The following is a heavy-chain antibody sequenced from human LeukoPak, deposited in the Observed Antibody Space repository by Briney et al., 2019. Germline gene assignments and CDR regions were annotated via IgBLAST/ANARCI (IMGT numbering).Heavy chain of an antibody. V-gene: IGHV4-4*07. D-gene: IGHD1-7*01. J-gene: IGHJ4*02. CDR3: ARGLGTSYFDY. CDR1: GGSMSSYY. CDR2: IYTTGNT. Sequence: PAETLSLTCCVSGGSMSSYYGRWIRQPAGKGLEWIGRIYTTGNTNYNVSLQSRVSISVDKYNNQFSLKQEYVTAADTAVYYYARGLGTSYFDYWGQGVLVTVSS.